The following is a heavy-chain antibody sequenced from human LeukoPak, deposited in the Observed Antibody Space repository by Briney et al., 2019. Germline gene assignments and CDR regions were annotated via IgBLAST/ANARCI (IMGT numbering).Heavy chain of an antibody. V-gene: IGHV1-3*04. CDR2: INTGNGNT. CDR1: GYTFTNFV. Sequence: ASVKVSCKASGYTFTNFVIHWVRQAPGQRLEWMGWINTGNGNTKYSQKFQGGVTITRDTSASTAYMELSSLTSEDTAVYYCARGISFYHWFDPWGQGTLVTVSS. J-gene: IGHJ5*02. CDR3: ARGISFYHWFDP. D-gene: IGHD3-16*01.